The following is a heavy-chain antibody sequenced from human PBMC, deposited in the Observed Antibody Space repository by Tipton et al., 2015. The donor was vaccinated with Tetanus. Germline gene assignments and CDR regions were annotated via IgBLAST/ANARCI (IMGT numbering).Heavy chain of an antibody. D-gene: IGHD3/OR15-3a*01. Sequence: QLVQSGAEVEKPGASVKVSCKASGYTFTHYGVDWVRQAPGQGLEWMGWISPFNENVNYAEKFRGRLTMTTDRSTGTVSMDLRSLKSDDTAIYYCARGRGLGPHEYFEHWGQGTLVTVSS. V-gene: IGHV1-18*01. J-gene: IGHJ5*02. CDR1: GYTFTHYG. CDR2: ISPFNENV. CDR3: ARGRGLGPHEYFEH.